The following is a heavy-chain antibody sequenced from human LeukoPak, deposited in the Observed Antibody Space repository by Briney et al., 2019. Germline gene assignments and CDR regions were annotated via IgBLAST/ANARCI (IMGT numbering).Heavy chain of an antibody. CDR3: AIAAAGTYNF. CDR1: GGSISSYY. CDR2: IYYSGST. D-gene: IGHD6-13*01. Sequence: SETLSLTCTVSGGSISSYYWGWIRQPPGKGLEWIGSIYYSGSTYYNPSLTSRVTISVDTSKNQFSLKLSSVTAADTAVYYCAIAAAGTYNFWGQGTLVTVSS. V-gene: IGHV4-39*07. J-gene: IGHJ4*02.